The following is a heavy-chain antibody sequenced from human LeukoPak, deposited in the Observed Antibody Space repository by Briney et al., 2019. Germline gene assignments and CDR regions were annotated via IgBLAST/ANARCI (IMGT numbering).Heavy chain of an antibody. V-gene: IGHV4-4*07. J-gene: IGHJ6*02. CDR1: GGSISSYY. CDR2: IYTSGSA. Sequence: SETLSLTCAVSGGSISSYYWSWIRQPAGKGLEWIGRIYTSGSANYNPSLKSRVTMSVDTSKNQFSLKLSSVTAADTAVYYCAREGDYGKYYYYGMDVWGQGTTVTVSS. CDR3: AREGDYGKYYYYGMDV. D-gene: IGHD4-17*01.